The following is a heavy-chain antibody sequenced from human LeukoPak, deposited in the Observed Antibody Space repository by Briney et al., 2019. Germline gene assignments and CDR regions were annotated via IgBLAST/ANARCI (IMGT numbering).Heavy chain of an antibody. CDR2: INHSGST. V-gene: IGHV4-34*01. Sequence: SETLSLTCAVYGGSFSGYYWSWIRQPPGKGLEWIGEINHSGSTNYNPSLKSRVTMSVDTSKNQFSLKLSSVTAADTAVYYCAREPSNYYGSGSYYNDYYYYYMDVWGKGTTVTISS. CDR3: AREPSNYYGSGSYYNDYYYYYMDV. D-gene: IGHD3-10*01. CDR1: GGSFSGYY. J-gene: IGHJ6*03.